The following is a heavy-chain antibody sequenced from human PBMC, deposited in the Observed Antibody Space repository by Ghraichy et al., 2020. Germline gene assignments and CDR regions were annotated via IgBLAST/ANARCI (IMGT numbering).Heavy chain of an antibody. CDR2: TYYRSKWYN. Sequence: SETLSLTCAISGDSVSTNTVAWNWIRQSPSRGLEWLGRTYYRSKWYNDYAASVKSRITINPDTSKNQFSLQLNSVTPEDTAVYYCARSTNSWFDYWGQGTLVTVSS. CDR3: ARSTNSWFDY. D-gene: IGHD5/OR15-5a*01. J-gene: IGHJ4*02. V-gene: IGHV6-1*01. CDR1: GDSVSTNTVA.